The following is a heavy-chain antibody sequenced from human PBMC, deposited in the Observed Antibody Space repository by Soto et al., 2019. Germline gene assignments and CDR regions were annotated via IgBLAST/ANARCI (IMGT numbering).Heavy chain of an antibody. V-gene: IGHV3-48*03. D-gene: IGHD6-6*01. CDR1: GFTFSSYE. CDR2: ISSGGDTI. J-gene: IGHJ4*02. CDR3: ARDNSPRQLDN. Sequence: GSLRLSCAASGFTFSSYEMNWVRQAPGKGLEWVSYISSGGDTISYADSVKGRFTISRDNAKNSLYLQMNSLRAEDTAIYYCARDNSPRQLDNWGQGTLVTVSS.